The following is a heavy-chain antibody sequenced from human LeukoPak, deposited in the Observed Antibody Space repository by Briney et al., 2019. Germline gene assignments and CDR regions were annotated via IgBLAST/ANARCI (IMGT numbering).Heavy chain of an antibody. CDR1: GYSFTSYW. D-gene: IGHD2-15*01. CDR2: IYPGDSDT. V-gene: IGHV5-51*01. J-gene: IGHJ3*02. Sequence: GESLKISCKGSGYSFTSYWIGWVRQMPGKGLEWMGIIYPGDSDTRYSPSFQGQVTISADKSIINSYLQWSSLKASDTAMYYCASQLSDDAFDIWGQGTMVTVSS. CDR3: ASQLSDDAFDI.